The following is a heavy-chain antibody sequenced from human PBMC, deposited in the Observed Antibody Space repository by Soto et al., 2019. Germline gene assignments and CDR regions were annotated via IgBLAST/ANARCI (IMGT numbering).Heavy chain of an antibody. CDR2: INEDGSEK. D-gene: IGHD1-1*01. CDR3: ARGDNPEY. Sequence: EVQLVESGGGLVQPGGSLRLSCAASGLTFSSHWMTWVRQAPGKGLEWVANINEDGSEKYYVDSVKGRFTISRDNAKNSLYLQMNSLRAEDTALFYCARGDNPEYWGQGTLVTVSS. CDR1: GLTFSSHW. V-gene: IGHV3-7*01. J-gene: IGHJ4*02.